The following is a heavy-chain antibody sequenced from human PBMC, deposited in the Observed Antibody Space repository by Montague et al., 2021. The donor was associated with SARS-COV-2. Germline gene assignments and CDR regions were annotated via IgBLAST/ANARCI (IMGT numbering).Heavy chain of an antibody. Sequence: SETLSLTCTVSGGSISSATCYWSWIWQPPGKGLEWIGYIHYSGTTNYNPSLKSRVSISPDTSKNQFSLNLTSVTAADTAVYYCVRQVGDCSRGACLSCFDPWGQGTLVTVSS. CDR1: GGSISSATCY. D-gene: IGHD2-2*01. CDR3: VRQVGDCSRGACLSCFDP. CDR2: IHYSGTT. V-gene: IGHV4-61*01. J-gene: IGHJ5*02.